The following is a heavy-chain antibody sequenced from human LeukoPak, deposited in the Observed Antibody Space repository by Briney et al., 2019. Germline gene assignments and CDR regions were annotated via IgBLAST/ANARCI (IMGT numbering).Heavy chain of an antibody. D-gene: IGHD1-1*01. J-gene: IGHJ6*03. Sequence: SETLSLTCTVSGGSISSSSYYWSWIRQPPGKGLVWIGYIHYSGSTNYSPSLKSRVTISVDTSKNQFPLNLTSVTAADSAVYYCARVSWFPGTSYYYMDVWGKGTTVTVSS. V-gene: IGHV4-61*01. CDR2: IHYSGST. CDR1: GGSISSSSYY. CDR3: ARVSWFPGTSYYYMDV.